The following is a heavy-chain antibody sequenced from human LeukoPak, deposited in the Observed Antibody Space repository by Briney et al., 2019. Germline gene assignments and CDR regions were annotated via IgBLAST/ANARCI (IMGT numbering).Heavy chain of an antibody. CDR2: IYPGDSDT. D-gene: IGHD4-11*01. CDR3: ARLNYRGSYFDY. J-gene: IGHJ4*02. Sequence: GESLKISCKGSGYSFTSCWIGWVRQMPGKGLEWMGIIYPGDSDTRYSPSFQGQVTISADKTIATAYLQWSSLKASDTAIYYCARLNYRGSYFDYWGQGTLVTVSS. CDR1: GYSFTSCW. V-gene: IGHV5-51*01.